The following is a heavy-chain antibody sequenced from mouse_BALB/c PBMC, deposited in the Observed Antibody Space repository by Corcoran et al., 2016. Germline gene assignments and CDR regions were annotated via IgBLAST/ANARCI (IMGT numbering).Heavy chain of an antibody. Sequence: EVQLQQSGAELVKPGASVKLSCTASGFNIKDTYMHWVKHRPEQGLEWIGRIDHANGNTKYDPKFQGKATITAATSSNAAYLQLSSLTSDDTAVYYCASGYGNLAWFAYWGQGTLVTVSA. CDR2: IDHANGNT. CDR3: ASGYGNLAWFAY. CDR1: GFNIKDTY. J-gene: IGHJ3*01. V-gene: IGHV14-3*02. D-gene: IGHD2-10*02.